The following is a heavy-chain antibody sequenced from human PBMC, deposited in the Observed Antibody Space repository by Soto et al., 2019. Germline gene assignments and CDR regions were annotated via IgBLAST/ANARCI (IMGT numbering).Heavy chain of an antibody. CDR3: ARRGVSGPVDY. CDR2: IYYSGSA. D-gene: IGHD3-10*01. CDR1: GGSISSSSYY. J-gene: IGHJ4*02. V-gene: IGHV4-39*02. Sequence: QLQLQESGPGLVKPSETLSLTCTVSGGSISSSSYYWGWIRQPPGKGLEWIGKIYYSGSAYYNPSLKSRVTISVDMSKNNFSLKLSSVTAADTAVYYCARRGVSGPVDYWGQGTLVTVSS.